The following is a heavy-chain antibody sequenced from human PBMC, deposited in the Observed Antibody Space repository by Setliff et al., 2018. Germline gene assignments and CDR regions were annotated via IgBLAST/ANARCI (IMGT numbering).Heavy chain of an antibody. Sequence: PGGSLRLSCVVSGFTLSSYGMHWVRQAPGKGLEWVSFLRHDESNRFYADSVKGRFTISRDNSKNTLYLQMNSLRAEDTAVYYCAKHGAYNDFLTGYNFYYDMDVWGQGTTVTVSS. CDR1: GFTLSSYG. CDR2: LRHDESNR. D-gene: IGHD3-9*01. V-gene: IGHV3-30*02. CDR3: AKHGAYNDFLTGYNFYYDMDV. J-gene: IGHJ6*02.